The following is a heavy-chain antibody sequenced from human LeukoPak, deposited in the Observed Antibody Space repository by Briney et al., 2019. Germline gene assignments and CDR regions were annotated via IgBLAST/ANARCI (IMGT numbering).Heavy chain of an antibody. CDR3: ARDTTRSGDGYNIIDY. CDR1: GGSISSSSYY. CDR2: IFYSGST. V-gene: IGHV4-39*07. D-gene: IGHD5-24*01. Sequence: SETLSLTYTVSGGSISSSSYYWVWIRQPPGKGLELIGSIFYSGSTYYNPSLKSRVTISIDTSKNQFSLKLSSVTAADTAVYYCARDTTRSGDGYNIIDYWGQGTLVTVSS. J-gene: IGHJ4*02.